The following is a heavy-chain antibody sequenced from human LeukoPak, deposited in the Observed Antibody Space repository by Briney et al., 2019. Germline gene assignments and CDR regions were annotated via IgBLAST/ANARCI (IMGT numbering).Heavy chain of an antibody. Sequence: TGGSLRLSCAASGFTFSSYAMHWVRQAPGKGLEWVAVISYDGSNKYYADSVKGRFTISRDNSKNTLYLQMNSPRAEDTAVYYCARGSDIVVVPAAMGPYYYMDVWGKGTTVTVSS. CDR3: ARGSDIVVVPAAMGPYYYMDV. CDR2: ISYDGSNK. CDR1: GFTFSSYA. J-gene: IGHJ6*03. V-gene: IGHV3-30*04. D-gene: IGHD2-2*01.